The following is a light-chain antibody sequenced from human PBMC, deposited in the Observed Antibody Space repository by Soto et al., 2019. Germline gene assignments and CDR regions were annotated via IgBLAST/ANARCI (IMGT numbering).Light chain of an antibody. J-gene: IGKJ5*01. CDR3: QQYGSSEIT. CDR2: GIS. Sequence: EVVMTHSPATLSVSPGQRSTLSCRVSHSVTSNYLAWDQQKPGQAPRLLIYGISTRATGVPDRFSGSGSGTDFTLTISRLEPEDFAVYYCQQYGSSEITFGQGTRLKIK. V-gene: IGKV3-20*01. CDR1: HSVTSNY.